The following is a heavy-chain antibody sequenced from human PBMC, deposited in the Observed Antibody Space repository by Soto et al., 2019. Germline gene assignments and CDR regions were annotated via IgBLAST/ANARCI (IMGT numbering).Heavy chain of an antibody. D-gene: IGHD3-3*01. J-gene: IGHJ5*02. Sequence: GGSLRLSCAASGFTFSSYSMNWVRQAPGKGLEWVSSISSSSSYIYYADSVKGRFTISRDNAKNSLYLQMNSLRAEDTAVYYCARIVTYYDFWSGYYSANWFDPWGQGTLVTVSS. CDR1: GFTFSSYS. V-gene: IGHV3-21*01. CDR2: ISSSSSYI. CDR3: ARIVTYYDFWSGYYSANWFDP.